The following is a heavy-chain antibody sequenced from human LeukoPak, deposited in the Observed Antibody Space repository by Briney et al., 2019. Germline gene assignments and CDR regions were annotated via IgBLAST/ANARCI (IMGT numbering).Heavy chain of an antibody. Sequence: GGSLRLSCAASGFTFSDYYMSWIRQAPGKGLEWVSYISSSGSTIFYADSVKGRSTISRDNAKNSLYLQMNSLRAEDTAVYHCAREMATIRDYWGQGTLVTVSS. D-gene: IGHD5-24*01. J-gene: IGHJ4*02. CDR2: ISSSGSTI. CDR1: GFTFSDYY. CDR3: AREMATIRDY. V-gene: IGHV3-11*01.